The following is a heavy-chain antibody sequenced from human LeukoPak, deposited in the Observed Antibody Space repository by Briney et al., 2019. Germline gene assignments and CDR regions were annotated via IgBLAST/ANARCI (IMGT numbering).Heavy chain of an antibody. CDR1: GFTFSNYG. V-gene: IGHV3-30*18. D-gene: IGHD3-16*01. Sequence: GGSLRLSCAASGFTFSNYGMHWVRQAPGKGLEWVAVILYDGSDKYYADSVKGRFTISRDNSKNTVHLQMNSLRAEDTAVYYCAKDRRGADGVVKAAVFDYWGQGILVTASS. CDR3: AKDRRGADGVVKAAVFDY. CDR2: ILYDGSDK. J-gene: IGHJ4*02.